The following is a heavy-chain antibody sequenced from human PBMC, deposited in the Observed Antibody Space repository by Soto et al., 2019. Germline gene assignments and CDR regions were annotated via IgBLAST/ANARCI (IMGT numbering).Heavy chain of an antibody. CDR3: ARASTPDSTGYDY. J-gene: IGHJ4*02. CDR1: GFTLSDHY. Sequence: EVQLVESGGGLVQPGGSLRLSCAASGFTLSDHYLDWVRQAPGKGLEWVGRSRNRVKSFTTAYAASVRGRFTFSRDYSTNSLYLQMNSLKTDDTAVYYCARASTPDSTGYDYWGQGTLVTVSS. CDR2: SRNRVKSFTT. D-gene: IGHD2-15*01. V-gene: IGHV3-72*01.